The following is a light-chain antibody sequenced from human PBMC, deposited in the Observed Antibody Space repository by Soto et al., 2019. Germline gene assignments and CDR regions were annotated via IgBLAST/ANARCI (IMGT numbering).Light chain of an antibody. J-gene: IGKJ2*01. CDR3: QQYYDWPPYT. Sequence: EVVMTQSPATLSASPGERATLSCRASQSVNINLAWYQQKPGQAPRLVIYGASTRATGIPARFSGSGSGTEFTLTISSLQSEDFAVYYCQQYYDWPPYTFGQGTKLEIK. CDR2: GAS. V-gene: IGKV3-15*01. CDR1: QSVNIN.